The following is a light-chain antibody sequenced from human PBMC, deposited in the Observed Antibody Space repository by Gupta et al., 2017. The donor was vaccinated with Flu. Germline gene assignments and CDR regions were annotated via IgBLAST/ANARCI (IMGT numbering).Light chain of an antibody. J-gene: IGLJ1*01. CDR2: EVS. V-gene: IGLV2-14*01. CDR1: SSDVGGYNY. CDR3: SSYTSSSTRV. Sequence: QSALTQAASVSGSPGHSITISCPGTSSDVGGYNYVSWYQQHPGKAPKLMIYEVSNRPSGVSNRFSGPKSGNTASLTISGLQAEDEADYYCSSYTSSSTRVFGTGTKVTVL.